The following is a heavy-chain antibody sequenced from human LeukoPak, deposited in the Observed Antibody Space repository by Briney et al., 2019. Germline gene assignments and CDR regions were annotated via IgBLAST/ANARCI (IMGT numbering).Heavy chain of an antibody. J-gene: IGHJ5*02. CDR1: GFTFSSYA. D-gene: IGHD3-22*01. CDR3: AKGSSGYFADL. Sequence: GGSLRLSCAASGFTFSSYAMSWVCQAPGKGLEWVSAISNDGGGTTYADFVKGRFTISRDNSKNTLFLQMNSLRAEDTALYYCAKGSSGYFADLWGQGTLVTVSS. V-gene: IGHV3-23*01. CDR2: ISNDGGGT.